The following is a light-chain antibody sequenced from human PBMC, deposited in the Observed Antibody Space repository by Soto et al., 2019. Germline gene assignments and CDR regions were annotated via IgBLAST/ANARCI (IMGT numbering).Light chain of an antibody. J-gene: IGKJ1*01. Sequence: DIQMTQSPSTLSGSVGDRVTITCRASQTISSWLAWYQQKPGKAPKLLIYKASTLKRGVPSRFSGSGSGTEFTLTISSLQPDDFAAYYCQHYNNYSEAFGQGTKVDIK. V-gene: IGKV1-5*03. CDR2: KAS. CDR1: QTISSW. CDR3: QHYNNYSEA.